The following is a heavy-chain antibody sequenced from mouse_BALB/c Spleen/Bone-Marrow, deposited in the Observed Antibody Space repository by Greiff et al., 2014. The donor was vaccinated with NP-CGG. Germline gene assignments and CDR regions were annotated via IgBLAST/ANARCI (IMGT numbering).Heavy chain of an antibody. V-gene: IGHV14-3*02. CDR1: GFNIKDTY. J-gene: IGHJ2*01. Sequence: VQLQQSGAELVKPGASVKLSCTASGFNIKDTYMHWVKQRPEQGLEWIGRIDPANGNTKYDPKFQGKATITADTSSNTAYLQLSSLTSKDTAVYYCARYYYGSSLFDYWGQGTTLTVSS. D-gene: IGHD1-1*01. CDR3: ARYYYGSSLFDY. CDR2: IDPANGNT.